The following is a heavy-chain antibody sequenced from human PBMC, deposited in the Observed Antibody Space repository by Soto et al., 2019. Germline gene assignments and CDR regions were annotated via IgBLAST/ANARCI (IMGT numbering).Heavy chain of an antibody. CDR2: LYDVDGS. Sequence: DVQLVESGGGLMQPGESLRLSCAASGLTVSGKKYVAWVRQAPGKGLEWVSALYDVDGSFYADSVKGRFTTSSDSSKITVYLQMKGLRADDTAVYYCATWHEREHAYDVWGQGTTVTVSS. D-gene: IGHD1-1*01. CDR3: ATWHEREHAYDV. CDR1: GLTVSGKKY. J-gene: IGHJ3*01. V-gene: IGHV3-53*01.